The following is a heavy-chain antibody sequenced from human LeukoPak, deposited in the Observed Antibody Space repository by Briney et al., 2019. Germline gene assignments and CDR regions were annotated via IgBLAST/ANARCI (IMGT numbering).Heavy chain of an antibody. D-gene: IGHD1-26*01. Sequence: PGGSLRLSCTASGFTFPTYWMTWVRQAPGKGLEWVANIKEDGSEENYVDSVKGRFTISRDNAKNSLYLQMNSLRVEDTAVYYCARSGSEIDYWGQGALVTVSS. J-gene: IGHJ4*02. CDR2: IKEDGSEE. V-gene: IGHV3-7*01. CDR3: ARSGSEIDY. CDR1: GFTFPTYW.